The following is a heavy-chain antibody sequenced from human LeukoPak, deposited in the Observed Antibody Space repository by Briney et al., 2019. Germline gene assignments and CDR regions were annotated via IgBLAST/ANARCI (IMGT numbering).Heavy chain of an antibody. CDR1: GGSFSGYY. D-gene: IGHD2-2*01. CDR2: IYYSGST. J-gene: IGHJ5*02. Sequence: SETLSLTCAVYGGSFSGYYWSWIRQPPGKGLEWIGSIYYSGSTYYNPSLKSRVTISVDTSKNQFSLKLSSVTAADTAVYYCARRYQLDWFDPWGQGTLVTVSS. V-gene: IGHV4-34*01. CDR3: ARRYQLDWFDP.